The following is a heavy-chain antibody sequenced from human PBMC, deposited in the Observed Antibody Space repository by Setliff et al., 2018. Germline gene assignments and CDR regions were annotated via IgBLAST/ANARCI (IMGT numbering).Heavy chain of an antibody. CDR1: GGSISSYY. Sequence: SETLSLTCTVSGGSISSYYWSWIRQPPGKGLEWIGYIYYSGSTNYNPSLKSRVTISVDTSKNQFSLKLSSVTAADTAVYYCARDEGSSYFYGMDVGGQGTTVTVSS. D-gene: IGHD6-13*01. J-gene: IGHJ6*02. V-gene: IGHV4-59*01. CDR3: ARDEGSSYFYGMDV. CDR2: IYYSGST.